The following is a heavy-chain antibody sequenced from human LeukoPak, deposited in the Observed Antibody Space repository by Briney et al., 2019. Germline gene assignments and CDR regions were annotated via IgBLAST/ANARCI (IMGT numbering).Heavy chain of an antibody. V-gene: IGHV4-4*02. CDR2: IYHSGST. CDR3: ARVAPDDYDILTGSEYYFDY. J-gene: IGHJ4*02. D-gene: IGHD3-9*01. CDR1: GGSISSSNW. Sequence: SETLSLTCAVSGGSISSSNWWSWVRQPPGKGLEWIGEIYHSGSTNYNPSLKSRVTISVDKSKNQFSLKLSSVTAADTAVYYCARVAPDDYDILTGSEYYFDYWGQGTLVTVSS.